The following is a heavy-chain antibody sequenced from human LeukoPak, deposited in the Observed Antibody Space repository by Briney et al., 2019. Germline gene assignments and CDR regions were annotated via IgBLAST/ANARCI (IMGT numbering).Heavy chain of an antibody. J-gene: IGHJ5*02. CDR1: GGSISSYY. V-gene: IGHV4-4*07. CDR3: ARGREWELPTNWFDP. Sequence: ASETLSLTCTVSGGSISSYYWSWIRQPAGKGLEWIGRICTSGSTNYNPSLKSRVTMSVDTSKNQFSLKLSSVTAADTAVYYCARGREWELPTNWFDPWGQGTLVTVSS. CDR2: ICTSGST. D-gene: IGHD1-26*01.